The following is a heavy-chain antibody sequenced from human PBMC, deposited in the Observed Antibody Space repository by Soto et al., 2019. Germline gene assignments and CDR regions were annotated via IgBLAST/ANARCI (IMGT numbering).Heavy chain of an antibody. Sequence: TSYWIGWVRQMPGKGLEWMGIIYPGDSDTRYSPSFQGQVTISADKSISTAYLQWSSLKASDTAMYYCARHYYGSGSYSTGYYYYGMDVWGQGTTVTVS. CDR2: IYPGDSDT. CDR1: TSYW. V-gene: IGHV5-51*01. D-gene: IGHD3-10*01. CDR3: ARHYYGSGSYSTGYYYYGMDV. J-gene: IGHJ6*02.